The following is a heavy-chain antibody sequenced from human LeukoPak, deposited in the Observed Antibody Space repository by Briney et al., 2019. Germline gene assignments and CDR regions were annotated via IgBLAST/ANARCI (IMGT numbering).Heavy chain of an antibody. V-gene: IGHV3-23*01. CDR3: ANEIRPNDY. CDR1: EFDFSSHA. J-gene: IGHJ4*02. D-gene: IGHD4-17*01. CDR2: ISVSGSKT. Sequence: GGSLRLSCAASEFDFSSHAMTWVRQAPGKGLEWVSAISVSGSKTYYADSVKGRFTISRDNSKNTLYLQMNSLRAEDTAVYYCANEIRPNDYWGQGTQVTVSS.